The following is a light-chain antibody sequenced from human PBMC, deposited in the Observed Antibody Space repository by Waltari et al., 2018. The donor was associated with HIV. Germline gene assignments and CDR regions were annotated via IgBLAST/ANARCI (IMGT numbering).Light chain of an antibody. J-gene: IGLJ2*01. CDR2: RDS. Sequence: SYELTQPLSVSVALGQTARITWGGNNIGSKNVHWYQQKPGQAPVLVIYRDSNRPSGIPARFSGSNSGTTATLTIRRAQAGDEADYYCQVWDSITVVFGGGTKLTVL. V-gene: IGLV3-9*01. CDR3: QVWDSITVV. CDR1: NIGSKN.